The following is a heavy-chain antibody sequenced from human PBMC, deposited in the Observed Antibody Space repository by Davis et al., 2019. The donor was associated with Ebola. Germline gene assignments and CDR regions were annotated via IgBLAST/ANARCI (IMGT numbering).Heavy chain of an antibody. CDR2: INRDGSTT. CDR1: GFTFSSYW. Sequence: HTGGSLRLSCAASGFTFSSYWMHWVRQAPGKGLVWVSCINRDGSTTTYADSVKDRFTISRDNAKNTLYLQMNNLRVEDTAVYYCATLPGYYWGQGTLVTVSS. D-gene: IGHD1-26*01. J-gene: IGHJ4*02. V-gene: IGHV3-74*03. CDR3: ATLPGYY.